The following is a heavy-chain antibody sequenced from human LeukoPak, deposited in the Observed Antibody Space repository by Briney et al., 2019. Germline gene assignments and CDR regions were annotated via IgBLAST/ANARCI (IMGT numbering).Heavy chain of an antibody. CDR2: ISGSGGST. CDR3: AAFRRYCGGDCGFDY. Sequence: PGGSLRLSCAASGFTFSSYAMSWVRQPQGRGLEWFSAISGSGGSTYYADSVKGRFTISRDNSKNTLYLQMNSLRAEDTAVYYCAAFRRYCGGDCGFDYWGQGTLVTVSS. J-gene: IGHJ4*02. D-gene: IGHD2-21*02. V-gene: IGHV3-23*01. CDR1: GFTFSSYA.